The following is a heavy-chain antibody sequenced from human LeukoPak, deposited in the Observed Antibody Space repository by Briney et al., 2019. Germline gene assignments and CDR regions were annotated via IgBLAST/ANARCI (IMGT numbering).Heavy chain of an antibody. CDR3: ATVPVKLRYFDGPL. CDR1: GYTLTELS. V-gene: IGHV1-24*01. Sequence: ASVKVSCKVSGYTLTELSMHWVRQAPGKGLEWMGGFDPEDGETIYAQKFQGRVTMTEDTSTDTAYMELSSLRSEDTAVYYCATVPVKLRYFDGPLWGQEPLVPVPS. D-gene: IGHD3-9*01. CDR2: FDPEDGET. J-gene: IGHJ4*02.